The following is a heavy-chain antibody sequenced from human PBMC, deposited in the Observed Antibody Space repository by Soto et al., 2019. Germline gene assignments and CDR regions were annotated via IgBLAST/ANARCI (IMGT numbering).Heavy chain of an antibody. CDR1: GYTFTSYG. J-gene: IGHJ6*02. V-gene: IGHV1-18*01. CDR3: ARDGVDTATGYYYGMDV. Sequence: ASVKVSCKASGYTFTSYGISWVRQAPGQGLEWMGWISAYNGNTNYAQKLQGRVTMTTDTSTSTAYMELRSLRSDDTAVYCCARDGVDTATGYYYGMDVWGQGTTVTVSS. CDR2: ISAYNGNT. D-gene: IGHD5-18*01.